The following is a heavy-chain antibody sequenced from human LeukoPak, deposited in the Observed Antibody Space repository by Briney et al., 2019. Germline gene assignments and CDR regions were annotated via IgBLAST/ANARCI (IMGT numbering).Heavy chain of an antibody. D-gene: IGHD3-22*01. CDR1: RFTFSSYA. CDR2: MTGSGGTA. V-gene: IGHV3-23*01. CDR3: AKGGGYYDSSGYLVFDY. J-gene: IGHJ4*02. Sequence: GGSLRLSCEASRFTFSSYAMSWVRQAPGKGLEWVSAMTGSGGTAYYADSVKGRFTISRDNSKNTLYLQMNSLRAEDTAVYYCAKGGGYYDSSGYLVFDYWGQGTLVTVSS.